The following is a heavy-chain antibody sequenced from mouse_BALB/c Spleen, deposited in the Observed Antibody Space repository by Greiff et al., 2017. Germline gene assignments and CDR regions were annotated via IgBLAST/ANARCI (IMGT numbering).Heavy chain of an antibody. J-gene: IGHJ4*01. CDR2: IWGDGST. D-gene: IGHD1-1*01. V-gene: IGHV2-6-7*01. Sequence: VKLVESGPGLVAPSQSLSITCTVSGFSLTGYGVNWVRQPPGKGLEWLGMIWGDGSTDYNSALKSRLSISKDNSKSQVFLKMNSLQTDDTARYYCARDGVTTVVATDYAMDYWGQGTSVTVSS. CDR1: GFSLTGYG. CDR3: ARDGVTTVVATDYAMDY.